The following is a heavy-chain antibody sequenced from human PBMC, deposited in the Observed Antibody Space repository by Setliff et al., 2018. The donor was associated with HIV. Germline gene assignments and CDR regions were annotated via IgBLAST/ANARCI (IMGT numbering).Heavy chain of an antibody. J-gene: IGHJ3*01. CDR3: AREWLQHTGDDAFDV. V-gene: IGHV4-59*01. D-gene: IGHD5-12*01. CDR1: DDSISSYY. Sequence: SETLSLTCTVSDDSISSYYWSWIRQPPGKGLEWIGYIYYTGTTKYNPSLKSRVTISIDTSKNQFSLKLTSVTAADTAVYYCAREWLQHTGDDAFDVWGQGTRVTVSS. CDR2: IYYTGTT.